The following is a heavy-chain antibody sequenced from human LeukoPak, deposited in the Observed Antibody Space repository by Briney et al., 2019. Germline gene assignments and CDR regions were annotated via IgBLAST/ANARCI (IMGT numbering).Heavy chain of an antibody. CDR1: GFTFSSYA. CDR2: ISYDGSNK. Sequence: GRSLRLSCAASGFTFSSYAMHWVRQAPGKGLEWVAVISYDGSNKYCADSVKGRFTISRDNSKNTLYLQMNSLRAEDTAVYYCARGPFDPWGQGTLVTVSS. J-gene: IGHJ5*02. CDR3: ARGPFDP. V-gene: IGHV3-30-3*01.